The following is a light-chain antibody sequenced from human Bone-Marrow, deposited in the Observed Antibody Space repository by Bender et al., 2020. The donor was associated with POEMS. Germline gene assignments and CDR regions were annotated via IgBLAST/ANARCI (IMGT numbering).Light chain of an antibody. J-gene: IGLJ3*02. CDR3: CSYAGLYTWV. CDR2: DVR. CDR1: RSDVGRYDY. V-gene: IGLV2-11*01. Sequence: QSALTQPPSASGSPGQSVTISCTGTRSDVGRYDYVSWYQQHPGKAPKLMIYDVRKRPSGVPDRFSGSKSGSTASLTISGLQAEDEGDYYCCSYAGLYTWVFGGGTRLTVL.